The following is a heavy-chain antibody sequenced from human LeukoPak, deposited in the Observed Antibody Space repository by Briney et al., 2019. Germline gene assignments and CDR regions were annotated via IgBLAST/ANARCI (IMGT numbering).Heavy chain of an antibody. CDR2: IYYSGST. CDR3: VRNGGSYSFDY. Sequence: NPSETLSLTCTVSGGSISSYYWSWIRQPPGKGLEWIGYIYYSGSTNYNPSLKSRVTISVDTSKNQFSLKLSSVTAADSAVYYCVRNGGSYSFDYWGQGTLVTVSS. D-gene: IGHD1-26*01. V-gene: IGHV4-59*01. CDR1: GGSISSYY. J-gene: IGHJ4*02.